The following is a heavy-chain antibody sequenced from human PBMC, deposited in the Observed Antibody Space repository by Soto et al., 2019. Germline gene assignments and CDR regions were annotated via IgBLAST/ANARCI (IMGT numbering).Heavy chain of an antibody. J-gene: IGHJ4*02. CDR2: INPDRTYI. V-gene: IGHV3-21*06. Sequence: EVQLVESGGGLVEPGGSLRLSCAASGFTFSSYNVNWVRQAPGKVMEWVSSINPDRTYIYYADSVRGRFSNYRDNAKNLVYLQMSSLRVDDTAVYFCAREPGRLLRIGYSDDGGQGTRVTVSS. D-gene: IGHD2-15*01. CDR3: AREPGRLLRIGYSDD. CDR1: GFTFSSYN.